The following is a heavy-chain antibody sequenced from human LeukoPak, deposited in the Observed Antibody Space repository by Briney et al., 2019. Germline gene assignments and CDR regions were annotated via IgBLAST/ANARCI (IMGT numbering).Heavy chain of an antibody. Sequence: GGTLRLSCAASGFTFSSYWMHWVRQAPGKGLVWVSRINSDGSSTSYADSVRGRFSISRDNAKNTLYLQMNSLRAEDTAVYYCARGLSGYASSLGYWGQGTLVTVSA. CDR1: GFTFSSYW. CDR2: INSDGSST. V-gene: IGHV3-74*01. J-gene: IGHJ4*02. D-gene: IGHD6-6*01. CDR3: ARGLSGYASSLGY.